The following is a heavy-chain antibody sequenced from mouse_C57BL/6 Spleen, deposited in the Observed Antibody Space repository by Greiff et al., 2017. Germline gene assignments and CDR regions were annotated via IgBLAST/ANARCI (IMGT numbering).Heavy chain of an antibody. J-gene: IGHJ3*01. Sequence: QVQLKESGAELVKPGASVKISCKASGYAFSSYWMNWVKQRPGKGLEWIGQIYPGDGDTNYNGKFKGKATLTADKSSSTAYMQLSSLTSEDSAVYFCARSGGWLPFAYWGQGTLVTVSA. D-gene: IGHD2-3*01. CDR3: ARSGGWLPFAY. V-gene: IGHV1-80*01. CDR1: GYAFSSYW. CDR2: IYPGDGDT.